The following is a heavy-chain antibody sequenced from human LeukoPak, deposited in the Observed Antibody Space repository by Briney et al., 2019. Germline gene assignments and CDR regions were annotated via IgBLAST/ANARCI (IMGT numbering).Heavy chain of an antibody. CDR3: ARKYYYDSSGYYGYFDY. Sequence: ASVKASCKASGYTFSNYFIHWVRQAPGQGLEWMGIINPDGGSTSYAQRFQGRVSMTRDTSTSTVYMELSSLRSEDTAVYYCARKYYYDSSGYYGYFDYWGQGTLVTVSS. CDR1: GYTFSNYF. CDR2: INPDGGST. V-gene: IGHV1-46*01. J-gene: IGHJ4*02. D-gene: IGHD3-22*01.